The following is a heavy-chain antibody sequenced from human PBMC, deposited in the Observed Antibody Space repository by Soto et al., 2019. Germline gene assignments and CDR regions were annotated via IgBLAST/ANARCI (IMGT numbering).Heavy chain of an antibody. V-gene: IGHV3-30*18. J-gene: IGHJ4*02. D-gene: IGHD2-2*01. CDR3: AKRRRRCSTTSCRGGFDY. CDR1: GFTFSSYG. Sequence: GGSLRLSCAASGFTFSSYGMHWVRQAPGKGLEWVAVISYDGSNKYYADSVKGRFTISRDNSKNTPYLQMNSLRAEDTAVYYCAKRRRRCSTTSCRGGFDYWGQGTLVTVSS. CDR2: ISYDGSNK.